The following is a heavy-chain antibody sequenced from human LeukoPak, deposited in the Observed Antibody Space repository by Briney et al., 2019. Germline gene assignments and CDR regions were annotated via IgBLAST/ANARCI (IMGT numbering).Heavy chain of an antibody. Sequence: SETLSLTCTVSGGSISSYYWSWIRQPPGKGLEWIGYIYYSGSTNYNPSLKSRVTISVDTSKNQCSLKLSSVTTADTAVYYCTRSTNLEAFDIWGQGTMVTVSS. CDR1: GGSISSYY. CDR2: IYYSGST. V-gene: IGHV4-59*01. CDR3: TRSTNLEAFDI. D-gene: IGHD2-8*01. J-gene: IGHJ3*02.